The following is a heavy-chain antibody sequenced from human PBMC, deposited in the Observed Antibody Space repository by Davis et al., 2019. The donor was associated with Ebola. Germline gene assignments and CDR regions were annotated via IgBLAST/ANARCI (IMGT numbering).Heavy chain of an antibody. Sequence: GGSLRLSCAASGFTFSSYWMSWVRQAPGKGLEWVANIKQDGSEKYYVDSVKGRFTISRDNSKNTLYLQMNSLRAEDTAVYYCARDLLTGTTWDYWGQGTLVTVSS. V-gene: IGHV3-7*03. CDR2: IKQDGSEK. D-gene: IGHD1-20*01. CDR1: GFTFSSYW. J-gene: IGHJ4*02. CDR3: ARDLLTGTTWDY.